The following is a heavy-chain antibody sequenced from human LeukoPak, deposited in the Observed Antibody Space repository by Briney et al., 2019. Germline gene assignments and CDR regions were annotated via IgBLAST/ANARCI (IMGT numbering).Heavy chain of an antibody. CDR3: ARILMTYYYGSGSRGGFDY. Sequence: SETLSLTCAVYGGSFSGCYWSWIRQPPGKGLEWIGEINHSGSTNYNPSLKSRVTISVDTSKNQFSLKLSSVTAADTAVYYCARILMTYYYGSGSRGGFDYWGQGTLVTVSS. V-gene: IGHV4-34*01. D-gene: IGHD3-10*01. J-gene: IGHJ4*02. CDR1: GGSFSGCY. CDR2: INHSGST.